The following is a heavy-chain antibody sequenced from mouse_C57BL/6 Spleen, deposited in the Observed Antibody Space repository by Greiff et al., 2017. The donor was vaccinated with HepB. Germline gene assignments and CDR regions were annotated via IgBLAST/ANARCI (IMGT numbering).Heavy chain of an antibody. V-gene: IGHV14-4*01. J-gene: IGHJ2*01. CDR2: IDPENGDT. CDR3: TTWRWDAYFDY. D-gene: IGHD4-1*01. Sequence: EVQLQQSGAELVRPGASVKLSCTASGFNIKDDYMHWVKQRPEQGLEWIGWIDPENGDTEYASKFQGKATITAETSSNTAYLQLSSLTSEDTAVYYCTTWRWDAYFDYWGQGTTLTVSS. CDR1: GFNIKDDY.